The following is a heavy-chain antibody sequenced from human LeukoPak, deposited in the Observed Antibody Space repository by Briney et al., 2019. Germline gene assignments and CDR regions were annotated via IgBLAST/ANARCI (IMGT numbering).Heavy chain of an antibody. CDR1: GGTFRSYA. V-gene: IGHV1-69*13. CDR3: ATRRRDGYTRSFDY. Sequence: ASVKVSCKASGGTFRSYAISGVRQAPGRGLEWMGGILPIFGTANYAQKFQGRVTITADESRSTAYMELSRLRSEDTAVYYCATRRRDGYTRSFDYWGQGTLVTVSS. J-gene: IGHJ4*02. D-gene: IGHD5-24*01. CDR2: ILPIFGTA.